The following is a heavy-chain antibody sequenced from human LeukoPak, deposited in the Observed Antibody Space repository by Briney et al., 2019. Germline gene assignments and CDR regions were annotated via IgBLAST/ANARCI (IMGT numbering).Heavy chain of an antibody. D-gene: IGHD2-2*01. CDR1: GYTFTSYD. Sequence: ASVKVSCKASGYTFTSYDINWVRQATGQGLEWMGWMNPNSGNTGYAQKFQGRVTMTRNTSISTAYMELSSLRSEDTAVYYCARGLNRYCSSTSCSENWFDPWGQGTLVTVSS. J-gene: IGHJ5*02. V-gene: IGHV1-8*01. CDR3: ARGLNRYCSSTSCSENWFDP. CDR2: MNPNSGNT.